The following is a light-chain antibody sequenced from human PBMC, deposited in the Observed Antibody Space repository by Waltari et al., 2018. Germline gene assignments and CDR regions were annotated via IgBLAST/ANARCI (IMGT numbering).Light chain of an antibody. CDR1: SSDVGDYNS. Sequence: QSALTQPASVSGSPGQSITISCTGTSSDVGDYNSVSWYQQHPGKVPKLMIYDVSKRPSGVSDRLSGSKSDNTASLTISGLQAEDEADYYCCSYAGSTTLIFGGGTKLTVL. J-gene: IGLJ2*01. V-gene: IGLV2-23*02. CDR3: CSYAGSTTLI. CDR2: DVS.